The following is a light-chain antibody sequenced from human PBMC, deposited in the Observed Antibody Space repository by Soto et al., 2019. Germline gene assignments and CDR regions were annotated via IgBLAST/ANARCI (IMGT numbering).Light chain of an antibody. CDR2: WAS. Sequence: DIVMTQSPDSLAVSLGERATINCTSSQSVLHSSNNNNYLAWYQQKPVQPPKLLIYWASTRETGVPDRFSASGSGRDYTPAISSLEGEDVAGDCCQQYYSTLPLTGGGGTKVEIK. CDR3: QQYYSTLPLT. J-gene: IGKJ4*01. V-gene: IGKV4-1*01. CDR1: QSVLHSSNNNNY.